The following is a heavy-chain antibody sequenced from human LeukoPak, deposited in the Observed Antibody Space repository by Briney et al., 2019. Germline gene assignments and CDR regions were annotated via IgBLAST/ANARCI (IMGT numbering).Heavy chain of an antibody. CDR2: IYPGDSDT. V-gene: IGHV5-51*01. D-gene: IGHD3-22*01. Sequence: GESLKISCKGSGYSFTKYWIGWVRQMPGKGLEGMGIIYPGDSDTRYSPSFQGQVTISADKSINTAYLQWSSLKASDTAMYYCARLITAATYNWFDPWGQGTLVTVSS. CDR3: ARLITAATYNWFDP. CDR1: GYSFTKYW. J-gene: IGHJ5*02.